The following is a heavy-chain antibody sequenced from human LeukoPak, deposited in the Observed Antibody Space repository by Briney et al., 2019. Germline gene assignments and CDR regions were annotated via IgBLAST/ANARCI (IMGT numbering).Heavy chain of an antibody. Sequence: GRSLRLSCAASGFTFSSYAMSWVRQAPGKGLEWVSAISGSGGSTYYADSVKGRFTMSRDNSKNRLYLQMNSVRAEDTAVYYCAKGVAYYYYYGVDGGGQGTTVTVS. D-gene: IGHD2-15*01. CDR1: GFTFSSYA. V-gene: IGHV3-23*01. J-gene: IGHJ6*02. CDR2: ISGSGGST. CDR3: AKGVAYYYYYGVDG.